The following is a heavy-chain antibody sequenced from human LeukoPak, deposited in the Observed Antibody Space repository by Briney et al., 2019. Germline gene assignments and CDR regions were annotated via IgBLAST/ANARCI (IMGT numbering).Heavy chain of an antibody. CDR1: GFTVSSNY. CDR2: IGASGADT. Sequence: GGSLRLSCAASGFTVSSNYMTWVRQAPGKGLEWVSVIGASGADTYYSDSVKGRFTVSRDNSQNTLFLHMSSLRAEDTAVYFCARRPRDTSGYYLGAFHDWGQGTTVTVSS. CDR3: ARRPRDTSGYYLGAFHD. J-gene: IGHJ3*01. V-gene: IGHV3-53*01. D-gene: IGHD3-22*01.